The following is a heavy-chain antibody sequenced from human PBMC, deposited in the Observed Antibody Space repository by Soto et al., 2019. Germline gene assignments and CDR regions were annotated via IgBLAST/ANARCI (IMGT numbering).Heavy chain of an antibody. D-gene: IGHD3-3*01. J-gene: IGHJ4*02. CDR3: AKDQTIFGVVIILYYFDC. Sequence: GGSLRLSCAASGFTFSSYAMSWVRQAPGKGLEWVSGISASGGSTYYADSVKGRLTISRDNSKNTLYLQMNSLRAEDTAVYYCAKDQTIFGVVIILYYFDCWGQGTLVTVSS. CDR1: GFTFSSYA. CDR2: ISASGGST. V-gene: IGHV3-23*01.